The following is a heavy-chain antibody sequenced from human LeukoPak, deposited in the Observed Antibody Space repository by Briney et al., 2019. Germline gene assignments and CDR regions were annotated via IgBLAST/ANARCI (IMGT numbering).Heavy chain of an antibody. CDR2: INHSGST. V-gene: IGHV4-34*01. CDR3: ARHCECSCTSCYGYCDY. CDR1: GGSFSGYY. D-gene: IGHD2-2*01. J-gene: IGHJ4*02. Sequence: SETLSLTCAVYGGSFSGYYWGWIRQPPGKGLEWMGEINHSGSTKYNPSIQSRVTIPVDKTKNQFSLKLSSVTDADTAVYYCARHCECSCTSCYGYCDYWGRGTLVTVSS.